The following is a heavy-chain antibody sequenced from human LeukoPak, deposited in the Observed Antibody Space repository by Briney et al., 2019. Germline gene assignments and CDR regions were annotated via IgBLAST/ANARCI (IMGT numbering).Heavy chain of an antibody. D-gene: IGHD4-23*01. CDR3: ARDPTTVVTLPYYFDF. CDR1: GGSFFGSH. CDR2: INHSGRT. V-gene: IGHV4-34*01. Sequence: KASETLSPTCAVAGGSFFGSHWNWIRQSPEKGLEWIGEINHSGRTNYIPSLKSRVTISVDTSRSQFFLKLTSETAADTAVYYCARDPTTVVTLPYYFDFWGQGTLVTVSA. J-gene: IGHJ4*02.